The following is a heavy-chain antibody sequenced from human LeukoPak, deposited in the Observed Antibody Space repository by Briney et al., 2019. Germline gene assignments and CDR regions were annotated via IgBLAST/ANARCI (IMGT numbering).Heavy chain of an antibody. Sequence: GGSLRLSCAVSGFTFSSYSMNWVRQAPGKGLEWVSSISSTSTSIYHADSVKGRFTISRDNTKNSLYLQMNSLRAEDTAVYYCARGFRAFDFWAQGTVVTVSS. CDR1: GFTFSSYS. V-gene: IGHV3-21*01. CDR2: ISSTSTSI. J-gene: IGHJ3*01. CDR3: ARGFRAFDF.